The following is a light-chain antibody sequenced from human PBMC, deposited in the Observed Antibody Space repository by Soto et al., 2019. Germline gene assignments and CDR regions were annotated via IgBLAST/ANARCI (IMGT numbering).Light chain of an antibody. J-gene: IGKJ1*01. CDR1: QSISSW. V-gene: IGKV1-5*03. Sequence: DIQMTQSPSTLSASVGDRVTITCRASQSISSWLAWYQQKPGKAPKLLIYKASSLESGVPSRFSVSGSVTEFTLTISSLQPDDFATDDCQQYNSYPWTFGQGTKVEIK. CDR3: QQYNSYPWT. CDR2: KAS.